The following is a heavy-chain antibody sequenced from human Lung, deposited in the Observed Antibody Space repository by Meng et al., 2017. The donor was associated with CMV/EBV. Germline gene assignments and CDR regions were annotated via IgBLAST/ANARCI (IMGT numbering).Heavy chain of an antibody. V-gene: IGHV5-51*01. CDR2: IYPGDSDT. CDR3: ARLSYYDFWSGYYPYYYGMDV. CDR1: GYSFTSYW. D-gene: IGHD3-3*01. J-gene: IGHJ6*02. Sequence: EXXKISXKGSGYSFTSYWIGWVRQMPGKGLEWMGIIYPGDSDTRYSPSFQGQVTISADKSISTAYLQWSSLKASDTAMYYCARLSYYDFWSGYYPYYYGMDVGXQGTXVTVSS.